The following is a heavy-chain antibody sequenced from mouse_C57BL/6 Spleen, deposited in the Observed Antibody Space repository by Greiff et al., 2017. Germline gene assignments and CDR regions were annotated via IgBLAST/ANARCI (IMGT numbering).Heavy chain of an antibody. V-gene: IGHV1-69*01. D-gene: IGHD3-2*02. CDR1: GYTFTSYW. Sequence: QVQLQQPGAELVMPGASVKLSCKASGYTFTSYWMHWVKQRPGQGLEWIGEIDPSDSYTNYNQKVKGKSTLTVDKSSSTAYMQLSSLTSEDSAVYYCARLGGSGGYWGQGTTLTVSS. CDR2: IDPSDSYT. J-gene: IGHJ2*01. CDR3: ARLGGSGGY.